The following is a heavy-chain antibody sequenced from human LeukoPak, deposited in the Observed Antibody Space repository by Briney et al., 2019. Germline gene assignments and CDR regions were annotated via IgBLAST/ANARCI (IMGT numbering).Heavy chain of an antibody. CDR2: IKQDGSEK. J-gene: IGHJ1*01. D-gene: IGHD6-19*01. Sequence: GGSLRLSCAASGFTFSSYDMHWVRQAPGKGLEWVANIKQDGSEKNYVDSVKGRFTISRDNAKNSLSLRMNSLSAEDTAVYYCATGYSSGWYFYFQHWGQGSLVSVSS. V-gene: IGHV3-7*01. CDR3: ATGYSSGWYFYFQH. CDR1: GFTFSSYD.